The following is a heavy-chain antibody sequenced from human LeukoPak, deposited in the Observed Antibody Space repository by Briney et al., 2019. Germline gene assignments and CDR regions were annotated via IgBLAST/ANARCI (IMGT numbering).Heavy chain of an antibody. D-gene: IGHD3-10*01. CDR2: ISVSGDNT. J-gene: IGHJ4*02. V-gene: IGHV3-23*01. CDR1: GFTFTIYA. CDR3: AKYGSGTSYNALY. Sequence: GGSLRLSCAASGFTFTIYAMTWVRQAPGKGLQWVSTISVSGDNTYYADSVKGRFTISRDSSKSTLFLQMHSLRDEDTAVYYCAKYGSGTSYNALYWGQGTLVTVSS.